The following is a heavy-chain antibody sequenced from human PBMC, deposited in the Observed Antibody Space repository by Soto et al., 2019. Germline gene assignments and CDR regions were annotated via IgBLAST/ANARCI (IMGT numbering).Heavy chain of an antibody. CDR2: IKSETEGGTT. Sequence: GGSLRLSCAASGFRFSIVWLSWVRQAPGKGLEWVGRIKSETEGGTTDYTAPVKGRFTISRDDSKNTLYLQMNSLKAEDTAIYYCTTDARTGTRMKLEYYYYALDVWGQGTTVTVSS. CDR3: TTDARTGTRMKLEYYYYALDV. CDR1: GFRFSIVW. D-gene: IGHD1-1*01. V-gene: IGHV3-15*01. J-gene: IGHJ6*02.